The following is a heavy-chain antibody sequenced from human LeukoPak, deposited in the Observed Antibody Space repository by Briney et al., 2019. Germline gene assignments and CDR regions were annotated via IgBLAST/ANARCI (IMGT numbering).Heavy chain of an antibody. V-gene: IGHV1-2*02. CDR1: GYAFTGYY. D-gene: IGHD3-10*01. J-gene: IGHJ5*02. CDR3: AREGDYYGSGSYYNAIRFDP. Sequence: GASVKVSCKASGYAFTGYYMHWVRQAPGQGLEWMGWINPNSGGTNYAQKFQGRVTMTRDTSISTAYMELSRLRSDDTAVYYCAREGDYYGSGSYYNAIRFDPWGQGTLVTVSS. CDR2: INPNSGGT.